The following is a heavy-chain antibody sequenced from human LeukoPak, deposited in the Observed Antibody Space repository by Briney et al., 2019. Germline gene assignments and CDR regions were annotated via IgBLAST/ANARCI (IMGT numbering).Heavy chain of an antibody. J-gene: IGHJ4*02. D-gene: IGHD3-10*02. CDR3: ARNRVFGDFTVFDH. Sequence: GGSLRLSCAASGFTFSSYGMHWVRQAPGKGLEWVAVIWYDGSNKYYADSVKGRFTISRDNSKNTLYLQMNSLRAEDTAVYYCARNRVFGDFTVFDHWGQGALVTVSS. CDR2: IWYDGSNK. V-gene: IGHV3-33*01. CDR1: GFTFSSYG.